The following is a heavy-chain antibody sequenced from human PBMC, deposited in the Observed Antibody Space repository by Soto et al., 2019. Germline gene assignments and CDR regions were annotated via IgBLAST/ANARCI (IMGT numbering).Heavy chain of an antibody. CDR3: AKDFSGCAKQLDAFDI. CDR2: ISGSGGST. D-gene: IGHD6-25*01. J-gene: IGHJ3*02. CDR1: GFTFSSYA. Sequence: GGSLRLSCAASGFTFSSYAMSWVRQAPGKWLEWVSAISGSGGSTYYADSVKGRFTISRDNSKNTLYLQMNSLRAEDTAVYYCAKDFSGCAKQLDAFDIWGQGTMVTVSS. V-gene: IGHV3-23*01.